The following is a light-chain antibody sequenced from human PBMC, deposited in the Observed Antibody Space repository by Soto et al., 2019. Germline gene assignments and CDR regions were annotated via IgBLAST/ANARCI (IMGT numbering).Light chain of an antibody. Sequence: DIVMTQSPDSLAVSLGERATINCRSSQSVLYSSNNKNYLNWFQQKQGQPPKLLISWASTRESGVPDRFSGSGSGTDFTLTISSLQAEDVSVYYCQQFYSTLYTFGQGTKLEIK. J-gene: IGKJ2*01. CDR2: WAS. CDR3: QQFYSTLYT. V-gene: IGKV4-1*01. CDR1: QSVLYSSNNKNY.